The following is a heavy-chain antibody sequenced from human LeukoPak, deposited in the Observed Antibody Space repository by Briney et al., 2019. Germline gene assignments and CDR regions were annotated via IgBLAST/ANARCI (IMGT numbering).Heavy chain of an antibody. D-gene: IGHD3-10*01. Sequence: ASVKVSCKASGYTFTNYYIHWVRQAPGQGLEWMGLVNPSGINTNYAQKFQGRVTMTRDTFTRTVYMELSSLRSEDTAVYYCARDGTAGELFDYWGQGTLVTVSS. V-gene: IGHV1-46*01. CDR1: GYTFTNYY. CDR2: VNPSGINT. J-gene: IGHJ4*02. CDR3: ARDGTAGELFDY.